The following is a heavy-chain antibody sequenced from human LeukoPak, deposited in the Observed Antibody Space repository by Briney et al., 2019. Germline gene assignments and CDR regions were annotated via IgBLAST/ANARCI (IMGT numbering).Heavy chain of an antibody. CDR1: GFTFSSYS. Sequence: GGSLRLSCAASGFTFSSYSMNWVRQAPGKGLEWVSSISSSSSYICYADSVKGRFTISRDNAKNSLYLQMNSLRAEDTAVYYCAADNYDYVWGSYRPNWFDPWGQGTLVTVSS. V-gene: IGHV3-21*01. J-gene: IGHJ5*02. CDR3: AADNYDYVWGSYRPNWFDP. D-gene: IGHD3-16*02. CDR2: ISSSSSYI.